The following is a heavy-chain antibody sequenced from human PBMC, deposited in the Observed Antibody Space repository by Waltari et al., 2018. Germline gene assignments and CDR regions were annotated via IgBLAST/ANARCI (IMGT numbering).Heavy chain of an antibody. Sequence: EVQLVESGGVVVQPGGSLRLSCAASGFPFDDYNMHWVRQAPGKGLEWVSLISWDGGSTYYADSVKGRFTIYRDKSKNSLYLQMNSLRTEDTALYYCAKDMGPSRYDSSGYFDYWGQGTLVTVSS. CDR3: AKDMGPSRYDSSGYFDY. CDR1: GFPFDDYN. D-gene: IGHD3-22*01. V-gene: IGHV3-43*01. J-gene: IGHJ4*02. CDR2: ISWDGGST.